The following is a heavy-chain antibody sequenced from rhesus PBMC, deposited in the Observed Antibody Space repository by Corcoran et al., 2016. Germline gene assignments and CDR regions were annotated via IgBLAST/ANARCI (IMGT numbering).Heavy chain of an antibody. CDR3: ARQAGSYSDTYITL. V-gene: IGHV4-122*02. D-gene: IGHD1-44*01. CDR1: GGSLTIGYFS. J-gene: IGHJ4*01. CDR2: ISHSGTT. Sequence: QVQLQESGPGLVRPSEPLSLTCAVSGGSLTIGYFSWRWIRQAPDKGLEWIGYISHSGTTINNPSLKSRVTFSRDTDKNHFTLDLTSVTAADTAVYYCARQAGSYSDTYITLWGQGVLVTVSS.